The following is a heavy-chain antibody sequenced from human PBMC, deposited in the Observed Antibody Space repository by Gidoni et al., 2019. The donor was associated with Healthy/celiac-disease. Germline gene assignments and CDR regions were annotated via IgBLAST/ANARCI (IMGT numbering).Heavy chain of an antibody. J-gene: IGHJ4*02. Sequence: QVQLQESGPALVKPSGTLSLTCAVSGGSIRSSNWLSWVRQPPGKGLEWIGEIYHSGSTNYNPSLKSRVTISVDKSKRQFSLKLSSVTAADTAVYDCAREPYSSGSMYYFDYWGQGTLVTVSS. V-gene: IGHV4-4*02. CDR2: IYHSGST. CDR3: AREPYSSGSMYYFDY. D-gene: IGHD6-19*01. CDR1: GGSIRSSNW.